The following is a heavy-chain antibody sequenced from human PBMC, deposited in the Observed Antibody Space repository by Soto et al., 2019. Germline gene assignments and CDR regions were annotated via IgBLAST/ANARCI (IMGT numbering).Heavy chain of an antibody. V-gene: IGHV1-18*01. D-gene: IGHD3-3*01. Sequence: GASVKVSFKASGYTFTSYGISWVRQAPGQGLEWMGWISAYNGNTNYAQKLQGRVTMTTDTSTSTAYMELRSLRSDDTAVYYCARDSYYDFWSGYPPSHYGMDVWGQGTTVTVSS. J-gene: IGHJ6*02. CDR2: ISAYNGNT. CDR1: GYTFTSYG. CDR3: ARDSYYDFWSGYPPSHYGMDV.